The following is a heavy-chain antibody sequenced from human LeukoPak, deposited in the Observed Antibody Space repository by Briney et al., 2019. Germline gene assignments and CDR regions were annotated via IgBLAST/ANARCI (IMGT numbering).Heavy chain of an antibody. Sequence: GGSLRLSCAASGFTLSSYAMSWVRQAPGKGRDGVAAISGSGGCTYYADSVRGRFPISRDNPKHTLFLQMNSLRAEDTAVYYCAQATQIQLWFLDYWGQGTLVTVSS. CDR2: ISGSGGCT. J-gene: IGHJ4*02. CDR3: AQATQIQLWFLDY. D-gene: IGHD5-18*01. CDR1: GFTLSSYA. V-gene: IGHV3-23*01.